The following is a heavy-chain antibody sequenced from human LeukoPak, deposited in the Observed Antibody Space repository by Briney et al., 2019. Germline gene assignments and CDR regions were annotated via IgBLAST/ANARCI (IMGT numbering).Heavy chain of an antibody. J-gene: IGHJ4*02. Sequence: PSQTLSLTGPAPGGPISRGGNSGTWIRHPQGKGLDWMGYIYHSGSTYYNPSLKSRVTISVDRSKNQFSLKLSSVTAADTAVYYCARAVLLWFGDHSYYFDYWGQGTLVTVSS. D-gene: IGHD3-10*01. CDR1: GGPISRGGNS. V-gene: IGHV4-30-2*01. CDR2: IYHSGST. CDR3: ARAVLLWFGDHSYYFDY.